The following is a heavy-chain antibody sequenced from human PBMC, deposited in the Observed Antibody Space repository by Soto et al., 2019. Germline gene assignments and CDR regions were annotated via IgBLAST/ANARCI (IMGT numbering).Heavy chain of an antibody. J-gene: IGHJ6*02. CDR2: IFHTGTT. V-gene: IGHV4-38-2*01. D-gene: IGHD3-10*01. Sequence: PSETLSLTCAVSGDSIIGIYHWAWIRQPPGRSLEWIASIFHTGTTYYTPSLKSRVTISVDTSKNQFSLRLSSVTASDTAMYYCARNRLRQYYYGMDVWGQGTTVTVSS. CDR1: GDSIIGIYH. CDR3: ARNRLRQYYYGMDV.